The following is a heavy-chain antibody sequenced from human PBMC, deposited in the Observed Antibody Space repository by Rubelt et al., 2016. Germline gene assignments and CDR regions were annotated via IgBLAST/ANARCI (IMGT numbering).Heavy chain of an antibody. J-gene: IGHJ4*02. Sequence: QVQLQQWGAGLLKPSETLSLTCAVYGGSFSGYYWSWIRQPPGKGLEWIGEINHSGSTNYNPSLKSRATISVDTSKNQFSLKLSSVTAADTAVYYCAGGGERRFLDYWGQGTLVTVSS. V-gene: IGHV4-34*01. CDR3: AGGGERRFLDY. CDR1: GGSFSGYY. D-gene: IGHD3-3*01. CDR2: INHSGST.